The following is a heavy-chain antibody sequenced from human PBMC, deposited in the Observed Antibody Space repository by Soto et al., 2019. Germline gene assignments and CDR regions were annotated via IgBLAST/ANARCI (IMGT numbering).Heavy chain of an antibody. CDR1: GSTFSDAW. CDR2: IKSKTDSGTT. CDR3: TTDLIPNYYYYGMDV. J-gene: IGHJ6*02. Sequence: PGGSLRLSCAASGSTFSDAWMSWFRQAPGKGLEWVGRIKSKTDSGTTDYAAPVKGRFTISRDDSKNTLYLQMNSLKTEDTAVYYCTTDLIPNYYYYGMDVWGQGTTVTVSS. V-gene: IGHV3-15*01. D-gene: IGHD2-21*01.